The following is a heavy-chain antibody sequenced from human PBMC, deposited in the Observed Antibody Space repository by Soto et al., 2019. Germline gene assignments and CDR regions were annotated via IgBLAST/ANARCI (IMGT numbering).Heavy chain of an antibody. CDR1: GFTFRTYA. D-gene: IGHD2-2*01. V-gene: IGHV3-23*01. CDR2: ISGSGGST. J-gene: IGHJ4*02. CDR3: AKDLGYCRSTSCDGY. Sequence: GGSLRLSCAASGFTFRTYAMSWVRQAPGKGLEWVSSISGSGGSTYYADSVKGRFTISRDNSKSTLYLQMNSLRAEDTAVYYCAKDLGYCRSTSCDGYWGQGTLVTVSS.